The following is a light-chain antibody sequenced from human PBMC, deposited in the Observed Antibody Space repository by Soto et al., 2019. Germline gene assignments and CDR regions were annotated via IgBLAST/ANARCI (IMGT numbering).Light chain of an antibody. Sequence: SYELTQPLSVSVALGQTARITCGEKNIGSKDVHWYQQKPGQAPVLVIFRDTNRPSGIPERFSGSNSGNTATLTISGAQAGDEADYYCQVWDSNTVVFGGGTKLTVL. CDR1: NIGSKD. CDR3: QVWDSNTVV. CDR2: RDT. J-gene: IGLJ3*02. V-gene: IGLV3-9*01.